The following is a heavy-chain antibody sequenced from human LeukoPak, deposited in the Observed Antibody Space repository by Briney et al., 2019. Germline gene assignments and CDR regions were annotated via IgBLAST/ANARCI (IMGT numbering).Heavy chain of an antibody. Sequence: SETLSLTCTVSGGSISSYYWSWIRQPAGKGLEWIGRIYTSGSTNYNPSLKSRVTMSVDTSKNQFSLKLSSVTAADTAVYYCAITIVSSGWFVSYYGMDVWGQGTTVTVSS. CDR3: AITIVSSGWFVSYYGMDV. V-gene: IGHV4-4*07. J-gene: IGHJ6*02. D-gene: IGHD6-19*01. CDR2: IYTSGST. CDR1: GGSISSYY.